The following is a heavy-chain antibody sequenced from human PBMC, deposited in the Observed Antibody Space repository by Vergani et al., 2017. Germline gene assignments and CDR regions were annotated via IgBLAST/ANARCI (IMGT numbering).Heavy chain of an antibody. J-gene: IGHJ3*02. CDR2: IYYSGST. V-gene: IGHV4-59*08. D-gene: IGHD3-3*01. CDR1: GGSISSYY. CDR3: ARTYYDFWSGYGDAFDI. Sequence: QVQLQESGPGLVKPSETLSLTCTVSGGSISSYYWSWIRQPPGKGLEWIGYIYYSGSTNYNPSLKSRVTISVDTSKNQFSLKLSSVTAADTAVYYCARTYYDFWSGYGDAFDIWGQGTMVTVSS.